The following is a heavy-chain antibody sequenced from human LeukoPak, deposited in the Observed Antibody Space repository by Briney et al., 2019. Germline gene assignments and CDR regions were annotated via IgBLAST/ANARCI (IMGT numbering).Heavy chain of an antibody. J-gene: IGHJ4*02. CDR2: ISSSSSSI. Sequence: GGSLRLSCAASGFTFSSYSMNWVRQAPGKGLEWVSYISSSSSSIYYADSVKGRFTISRDNAKNSLYLQMSSLRAEDTAVYYCARDLEGSGIYNRPSYDYWGQGTLVTVSS. D-gene: IGHD3-10*01. V-gene: IGHV3-48*01. CDR1: GFTFSSYS. CDR3: ARDLEGSGIYNRPSYDY.